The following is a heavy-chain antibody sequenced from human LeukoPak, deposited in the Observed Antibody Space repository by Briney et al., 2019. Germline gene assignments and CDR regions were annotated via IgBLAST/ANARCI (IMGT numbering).Heavy chain of an antibody. D-gene: IGHD4-23*01. J-gene: IGHJ4*02. Sequence: SETLSLTCAGSGGSISSGGYSWSWIRQPPGEGVEWIGYFYQSGNTYYNPSLKSRLSISVDRSKNQFSLKLNSVTAADTAVYYCARHYGGKGLDHWGQGTLVTVSS. CDR1: GGSISSGGYS. V-gene: IGHV4-30-2*01. CDR3: ARHYGGKGLDH. CDR2: FYQSGNT.